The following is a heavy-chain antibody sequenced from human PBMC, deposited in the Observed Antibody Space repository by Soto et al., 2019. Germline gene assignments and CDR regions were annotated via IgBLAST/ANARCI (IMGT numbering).Heavy chain of an antibody. CDR1: GYSFTSYW. V-gene: IGHV5-51*01. CDR2: IYPGDSDT. D-gene: IGHD4-17*01. J-gene: IGHJ6*02. Sequence: EVQLVQSGAEVKKPGESLKISCKGSGYSFTSYWIGWVRQMPGKGLEWMGIIYPGDSDTRYSPTFQGQVTISADKSISTAYLQWSSLKASDTAMYYCARHSTVTPYKYYYYGMDVWGQGTTVTVSS. CDR3: ARHSTVTPYKYYYYGMDV.